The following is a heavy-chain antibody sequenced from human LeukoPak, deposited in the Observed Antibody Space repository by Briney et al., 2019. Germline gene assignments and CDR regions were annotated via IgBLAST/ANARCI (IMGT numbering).Heavy chain of an antibody. J-gene: IGHJ4*02. CDR1: GYTFSDFY. CDR3: ARVTFGGVLFPY. CDR2: INPKTGDT. Sequence: ASVKVSCKASGYTFSDFYMHWLRQAPGRGLEWMGWINPKTGDTKYGQKFQGRVTMARDTSINTVNMELNSLRSDDTAVYYCARVTFGGVLFPYWGQGTLVTVSS. D-gene: IGHD3-16*01. V-gene: IGHV1-2*02.